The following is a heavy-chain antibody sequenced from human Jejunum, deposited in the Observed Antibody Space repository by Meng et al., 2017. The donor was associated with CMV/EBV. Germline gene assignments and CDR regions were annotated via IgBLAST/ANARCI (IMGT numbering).Heavy chain of an antibody. CDR3: APGFRSWSGSYSS. V-gene: IGHV4-34*01. Sequence: QRHLKQWGAGLLKPSETLSLTCGVYGAPFSGYWSWVRQPPGKGLEWIGEITHSGSTNYNVSLKSRVTISIDTSKNQFSLKLSSVTATDTAVYYCAPGFRSWSGSYSSWGQGTLVTVSS. D-gene: IGHD1-26*01. CDR1: GAPFSGY. CDR2: ITHSGST. J-gene: IGHJ4*02.